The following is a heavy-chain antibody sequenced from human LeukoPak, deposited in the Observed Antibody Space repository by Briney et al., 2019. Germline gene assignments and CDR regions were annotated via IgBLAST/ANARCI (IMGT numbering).Heavy chain of an antibody. V-gene: IGHV3-23*01. CDR3: ARDPNGDYIGAFDM. CDR2: IRGGGGSA. Sequence: GGSLRLSCAASGFTFSHYWMTWVRQAPGKGPEWVSAIRGGGGSAFYADSVKGRFTISRDNSKYTLFLQMNSLRAEDTAVYYCARDPNGDYIGAFDMWGPGTMVTVSS. CDR1: GFTFSHYW. D-gene: IGHD4-17*01. J-gene: IGHJ3*02.